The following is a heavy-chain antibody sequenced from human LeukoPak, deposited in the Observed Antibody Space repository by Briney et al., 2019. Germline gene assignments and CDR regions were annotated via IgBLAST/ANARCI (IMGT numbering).Heavy chain of an antibody. CDR3: ARSFGSGSYFDY. V-gene: IGHV4-59*08. J-gene: IGHJ4*02. CDR1: GGSISSYY. D-gene: IGHD3-10*01. CDR2: IYHSGST. Sequence: SETLSLTCTVSGGSISSYYWSWIRQPPGKGLEWIGYIYHSGSTNYNPSLKSRVTMSVDTSKNQFSLKLSSVTAAGTAVYYCARSFGSGSYFDYWGQGTLVTVSS.